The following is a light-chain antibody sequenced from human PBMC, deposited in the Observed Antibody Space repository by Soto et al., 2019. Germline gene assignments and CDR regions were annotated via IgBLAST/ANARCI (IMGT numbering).Light chain of an antibody. V-gene: IGKV3-15*01. CDR2: YAS. CDR3: QQCRIWPLT. CDR1: QNVYNN. J-gene: IGKJ4*01. Sequence: EIVMTQSPATLSVSPGEGATLSCKASQNVYNNLAWYQQRPGQPLRLLFFYASTSATGISARFSGSGYGTEFTLTISILQSEDFAVYFCQQCRIWPLTFGGGTKVDIK.